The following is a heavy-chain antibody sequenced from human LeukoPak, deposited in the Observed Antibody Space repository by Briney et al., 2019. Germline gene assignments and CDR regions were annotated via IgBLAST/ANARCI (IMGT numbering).Heavy chain of an antibody. CDR2: ISYCGWNK. Sequence: SGGSLRLSCAACRFTLISYAIHGVRQAPGRGVEGVADISYCGWNKYYAGSVKGQFTSSRDNSKNTLYLQMNSLKVEDTAVYYCAREFLGIATNPYYCYYGMDVWGQGTTVTVSS. D-gene: IGHD6-13*01. CDR1: RFTLISYA. V-gene: IGHV3-30*04. CDR3: AREFLGIATNPYYCYYGMDV. J-gene: IGHJ6*02.